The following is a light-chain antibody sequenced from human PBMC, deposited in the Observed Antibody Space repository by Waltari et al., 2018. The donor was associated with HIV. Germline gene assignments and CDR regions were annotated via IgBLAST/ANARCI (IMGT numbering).Light chain of an antibody. Sequence: QSVLTQTPSVSGSQGQRVTISCTGRSSNIGAGYDVHWYQQLPGTAPKLLIHGNSNRPSGVPDRFSGAKSGTSASLAITGLQAEDEADYYCQSYDSTLSGPVVFGGGTKLTVL. CDR3: QSYDSTLSGPVV. V-gene: IGLV1-40*01. CDR2: GNS. J-gene: IGLJ2*01. CDR1: SSNIGAGYD.